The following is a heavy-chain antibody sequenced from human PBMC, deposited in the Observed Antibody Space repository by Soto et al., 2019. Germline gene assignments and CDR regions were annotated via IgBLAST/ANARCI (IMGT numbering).Heavy chain of an antibody. D-gene: IGHD2-2*01. CDR2: INSDGSST. CDR1: GFTFSSYW. J-gene: IGHJ4*02. CDR3: ARVRDCSSTSCSYYFDY. Sequence: EVQLVESGGGLVQPGGSLRLSCAASGFTFSSYWMHWVRQAPGKGLVWVSRINSDGSSTSYADSVKGRFTISRDNAKNTLDLQMNSLRAEDTAVYYCARVRDCSSTSCSYYFDYWGQGTLVTVSA. V-gene: IGHV3-74*01.